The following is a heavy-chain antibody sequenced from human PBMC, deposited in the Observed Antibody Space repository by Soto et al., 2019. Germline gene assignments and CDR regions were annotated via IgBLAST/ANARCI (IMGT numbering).Heavy chain of an antibody. D-gene: IGHD2-15*01. CDR3: ARDPRVYCSGGSCYYYGMDV. CDR2: IWYDGSNK. CDR1: GFTFSSYG. J-gene: IGHJ6*02. Sequence: PGGSLRLSCAASGFTFSSYGMHWVRQAPGKGLEWVAVIWYDGSNKYYADSVKGRFTISRDNSKNTLYLQMNSLRAEDTAVYYCARDPRVYCSGGSCYYYGMDVWGQGTTVT. V-gene: IGHV3-33*01.